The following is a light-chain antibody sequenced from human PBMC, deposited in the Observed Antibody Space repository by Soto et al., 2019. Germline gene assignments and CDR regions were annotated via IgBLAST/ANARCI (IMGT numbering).Light chain of an antibody. J-gene: IGLJ1*01. Sequence: QSVLTQPRSVSGPPGQSVTISCTGTSSDVGGYNYVSWYQQYPGKAPKVMIYAVTKRPSGVPDCISGSKSGNTASLTISGLQAEDEADYYCCSYAGSYTHYVFGTGTKVTVL. V-gene: IGLV2-11*01. CDR2: AVT. CDR1: SSDVGGYNY. CDR3: CSYAGSYTHYV.